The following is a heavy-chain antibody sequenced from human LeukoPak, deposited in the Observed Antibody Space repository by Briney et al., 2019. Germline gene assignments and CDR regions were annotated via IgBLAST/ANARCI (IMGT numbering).Heavy chain of an antibody. Sequence: GGSLRLSCAASGFTVNSNYVNWVRQTPGKGLEWVSVSYNGGTTDYADSVKGRFTISRDNSRNTLYLQMNSLRVEDTAVYYCARDFYGSGRSNWFDPWGQGTLVTVSS. CDR2: SYNGGTT. CDR1: GFTVNSNY. D-gene: IGHD3-10*01. CDR3: ARDFYGSGRSNWFDP. J-gene: IGHJ5*02. V-gene: IGHV3-66*02.